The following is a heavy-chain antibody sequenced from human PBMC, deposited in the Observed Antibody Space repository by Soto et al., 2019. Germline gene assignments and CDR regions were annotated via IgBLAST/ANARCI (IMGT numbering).Heavy chain of an antibody. Sequence: QLQLQESGPGLVKPSETLSLTCAVSGGSISSSSYYWGWIRQPPGKGLEWIGSIYYSGSTYYNPSPKSRVTISVDTSKNQFSLKLSSVTAADTAVYYCAGGGAARPEKVFDYWGQGTLVTVSS. D-gene: IGHD6-6*01. CDR2: IYYSGST. CDR1: GGSISSSSYY. V-gene: IGHV4-39*01. CDR3: AGGGAARPEKVFDY. J-gene: IGHJ4*02.